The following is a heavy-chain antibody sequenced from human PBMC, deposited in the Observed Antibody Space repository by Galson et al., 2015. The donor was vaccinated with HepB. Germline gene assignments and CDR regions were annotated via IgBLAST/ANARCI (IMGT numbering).Heavy chain of an antibody. J-gene: IGHJ6*02. CDR3: AREGVVPAAIWGPIYYYYGMDV. Sequence: SVKVSCKASGYTFTSYAMHWVRQAPGQRLEWMGWINAGNGNTKYSQKFQGRVTITRDTSASTAYMELSSLRSEDTAVYYCAREGVVPAAIWGPIYYYYGMDVWGQGTTVTVSS. V-gene: IGHV1-3*01. D-gene: IGHD2-2*01. CDR1: GYTFTSYA. CDR2: INAGNGNT.